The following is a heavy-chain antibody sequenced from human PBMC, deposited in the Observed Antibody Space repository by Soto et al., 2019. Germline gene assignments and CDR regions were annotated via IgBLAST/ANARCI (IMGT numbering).Heavy chain of an antibody. D-gene: IGHD2-21*02. CDR3: ARGKKDRLDY. J-gene: IGHJ4*02. CDR1: GGSISSYY. V-gene: IGHV4-59*01. CDR2: IYYSGST. Sequence: SETLSLTCTVSGGSISSYYWSWIRQPPGKGLEWVGYIYYSGSTNYNPSLKSRVTISVDTSKNQFSLKLSSVTAADTAVYYCARGKKDRLDYWGQGTLVTVSS.